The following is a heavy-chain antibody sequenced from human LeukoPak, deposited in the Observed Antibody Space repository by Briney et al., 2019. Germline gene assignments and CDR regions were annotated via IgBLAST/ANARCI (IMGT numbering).Heavy chain of an antibody. CDR2: INPNSGGT. CDR1: GYTFTCYY. D-gene: IGHD3-16*01. Sequence: ASVKVSFKASGYTFTCYYMHWVRQAPGQGLEWMGWINPNSGGTNYAQKFQGRVTMTRDTSISTAYMELSRLRSDDTAVYYCARGGGSPHYYYYMDVWGKGTTVTVSS. J-gene: IGHJ6*03. V-gene: IGHV1-2*02. CDR3: ARGGGSPHYYYYMDV.